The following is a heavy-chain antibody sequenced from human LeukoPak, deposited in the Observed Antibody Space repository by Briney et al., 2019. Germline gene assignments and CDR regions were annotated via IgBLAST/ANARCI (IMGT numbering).Heavy chain of an antibody. Sequence: GGSLRLSCAASGFTFSSYAMSWVRQAPGKGLEWVSSISSSSSYIYYADSVKGRFTISRDNAKNSLYLQMNSLRAEDTAVYYCARFHSGYYGSGTQDDYWGQGTLVTVSS. J-gene: IGHJ4*02. CDR1: GFTFSSYA. V-gene: IGHV3-21*01. CDR3: ARFHSGYYGSGTQDDY. D-gene: IGHD3-10*01. CDR2: ISSSSSYI.